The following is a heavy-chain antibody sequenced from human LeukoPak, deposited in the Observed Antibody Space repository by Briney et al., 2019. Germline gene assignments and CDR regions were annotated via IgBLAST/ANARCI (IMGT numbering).Heavy chain of an antibody. D-gene: IGHD6-19*01. J-gene: IGHJ3*02. Sequence: SVKVSCKASGGTFSSYAISWVRQAPGQGLEWMGGIIPIFGTANYAQKFQGRVTITADESTSTAYMELSSLRSEDTAVYYCARAVAGTRHAFDIWGQGTMVTVSS. CDR2: IIPIFGTA. CDR3: ARAVAGTRHAFDI. CDR1: GGTFSSYA. V-gene: IGHV1-69*13.